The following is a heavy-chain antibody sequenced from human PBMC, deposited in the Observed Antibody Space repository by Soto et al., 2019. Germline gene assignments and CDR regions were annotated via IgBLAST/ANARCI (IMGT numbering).Heavy chain of an antibody. V-gene: IGHV3-30*18. D-gene: IGHD3-22*01. CDR2: ISYDGSNK. CDR3: AKDRGIGVVLYYFDY. J-gene: IGHJ4*02. CDR1: GFTFSSYG. Sequence: GGSLRLSCAASGFTFSSYGMHWVRQAPGKGLEWVAVISYDGSNKYYADSVKGRFTISRDNSKSTLYLQMNSLRAEDTAVYYFAKDRGIGVVLYYFDYWGQGTLVTVSS.